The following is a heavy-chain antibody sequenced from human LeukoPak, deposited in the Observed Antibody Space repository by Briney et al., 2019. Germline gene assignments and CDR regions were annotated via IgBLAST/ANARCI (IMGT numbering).Heavy chain of an antibody. Sequence: ASVKVSCKASGGTFSSYAISWVRQAPGQGLEWMGGIIPIFGTANYAQKFQGRATITADESTSTGYMELSSLRSEDTAVYYCASKRGYSYGLDYWGQGTLVTVSS. CDR1: GGTFSSYA. V-gene: IGHV1-69*13. CDR2: IIPIFGTA. CDR3: ASKRGYSYGLDY. J-gene: IGHJ4*02. D-gene: IGHD5-18*01.